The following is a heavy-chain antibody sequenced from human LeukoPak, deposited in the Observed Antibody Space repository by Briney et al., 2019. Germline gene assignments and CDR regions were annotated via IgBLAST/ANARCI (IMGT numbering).Heavy chain of an antibody. CDR3: ARDIIVVTAIQSPPHAFDI. V-gene: IGHV1-46*01. D-gene: IGHD2-21*02. CDR1: GYTVTIYG. J-gene: IGHJ3*02. Sequence: GASVKVSCKTSGYTVTIYGISWVRQAPGQGLEWMGIINPSGGSTSYAQKFQGRVTMTRDTSTSTVYMELSSLRSEDTAVYYCARDIIVVTAIQSPPHAFDIWGQGKMVTVSS. CDR2: INPSGGST.